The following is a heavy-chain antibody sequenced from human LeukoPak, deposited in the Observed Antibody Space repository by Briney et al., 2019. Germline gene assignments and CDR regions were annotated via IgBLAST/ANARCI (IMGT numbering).Heavy chain of an antibody. V-gene: IGHV3-30*02. D-gene: IGHD3-10*01. J-gene: IGHJ4*02. CDR3: AKPKRGSMVRGLFAD. CDR1: GFTFSNYG. Sequence: GGSLRLSCAASGFTFSNYGMHWVRQAPGKGLEWVAFIRSDGSNKYYADSVKGRFTISRDNSKNTLFLQMNSPRVEDTAVYYCAKPKRGSMVRGLFADWGQGSLVTVSS. CDR2: IRSDGSNK.